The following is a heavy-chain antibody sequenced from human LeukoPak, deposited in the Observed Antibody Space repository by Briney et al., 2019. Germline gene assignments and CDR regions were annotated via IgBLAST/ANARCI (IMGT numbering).Heavy chain of an antibody. J-gene: IGHJ5*02. D-gene: IGHD6-19*01. V-gene: IGHV4-59*01. CDR2: IYYSGST. Sequence: PSETLSLTCTVSGASISNYYWSWIRQPPGKGLEWIGYIYYSGSTKYNPSLKSRVTISVDTSKDQFSLKLSSVTAADTAVYYCAREKSDSSGVNWFDPWGQGTLVTVSS. CDR1: GASISNYY. CDR3: AREKSDSSGVNWFDP.